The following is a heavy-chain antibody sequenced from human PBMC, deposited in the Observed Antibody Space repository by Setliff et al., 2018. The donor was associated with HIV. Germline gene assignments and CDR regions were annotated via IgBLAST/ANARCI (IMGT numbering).Heavy chain of an antibody. V-gene: IGHV4-59*11. Sequence: SETLSLTCTVSGGSISSHYWSWIRQSPGKGLEWIGYFYYSGTTNYNPSLKSRVTISADTSKNQISLKVKPVTAADTAVYYCARGVVDYDFWSGSGDYYYMDVWGKGTTVTVSS. CDR1: GGSISSHY. D-gene: IGHD3-3*01. CDR3: ARGVVDYDFWSGSGDYYYMDV. J-gene: IGHJ6*03. CDR2: FYYSGTT.